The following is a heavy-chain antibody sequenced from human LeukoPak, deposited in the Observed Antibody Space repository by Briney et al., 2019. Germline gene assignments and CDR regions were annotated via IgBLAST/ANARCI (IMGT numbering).Heavy chain of an antibody. CDR1: GGSISSYY. Sequence: SETLSLTCTVSGGSISSYYWSWIRQPAGKGLESIGHISTSGSTNYNPSLKSRVTMSVDTSKNQFSLTLSSVTAADTAVYYCATQILLCHYFWGQGTLVTVSS. V-gene: IGHV4-4*07. CDR3: ATQILLCHYF. D-gene: IGHD2/OR15-2a*01. CDR2: ISTSGST. J-gene: IGHJ4*02.